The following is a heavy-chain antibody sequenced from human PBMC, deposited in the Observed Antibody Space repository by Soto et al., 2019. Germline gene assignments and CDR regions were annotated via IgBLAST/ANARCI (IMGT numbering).Heavy chain of an antibody. Sequence: GGSLRLSCAASGFTFSDTGLHWVRQASGKGLEWVGRIRTKLNDYATIYAASVKGRFTISRDDSKNTAYLQMDSLRAEDTDIYYCTRPSDSGDSAWSFDLWGRGPLAT. CDR1: GFTFSDTG. V-gene: IGHV3-73*01. J-gene: IGHJ2*01. CDR3: TRPSDSGDSAWSFDL. D-gene: IGHD4-17*01. CDR2: IRTKLNDYAT.